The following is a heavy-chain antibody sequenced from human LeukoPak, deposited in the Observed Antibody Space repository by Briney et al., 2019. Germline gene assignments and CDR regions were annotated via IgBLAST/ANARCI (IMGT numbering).Heavy chain of an antibody. J-gene: IGHJ4*02. Sequence: GGSLRLSCAASGFTFSSYSMNWVRQAPGKGLEWVSCISSSASAIYYADSVKGRFTISRDNSKNTVDLQMNSLRVEDTAVYYCARDNRRSGTTWVYLDYWGQGTLVTVSS. D-gene: IGHD1-1*01. CDR1: GFTFSSYS. V-gene: IGHV3-48*01. CDR3: ARDNRRSGTTWVYLDY. CDR2: ISSSASAI.